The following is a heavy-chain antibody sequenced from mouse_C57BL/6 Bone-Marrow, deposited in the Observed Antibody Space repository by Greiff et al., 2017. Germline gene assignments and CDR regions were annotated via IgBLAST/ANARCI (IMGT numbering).Heavy chain of an antibody. CDR3: ARGVRQDLAWFAY. D-gene: IGHD2-14*01. CDR1: GYTFTSYW. V-gene: IGHV1-69*01. CDR2: IDPSDSYT. Sequence: QVQLQQPGAELVMPGASVKLSCKASGYTFTSYWMHWVKQRPGQGLEWIGEIDPSDSYTNYNQKFKGKSTLTVDKSSSPAYMQLSSLTSEDSAVXYCARGVRQDLAWFAYWGQGTMVTVSA. J-gene: IGHJ3*01.